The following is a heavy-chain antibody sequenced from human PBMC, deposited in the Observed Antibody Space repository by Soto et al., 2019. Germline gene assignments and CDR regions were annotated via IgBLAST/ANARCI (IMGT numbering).Heavy chain of an antibody. CDR1: GYTFITYG. J-gene: IGHJ4*02. CDR3: ARDRSNSDY. V-gene: IGHV1-18*01. CDR2: INVYSGGT. D-gene: IGHD2-15*01. Sequence: QVQLVQSGAEVKKPGASVKVSCKASGYTFITYGVSWVRQAPGQGLEWMGWINVYSGGTNYAQDLLGRVTVTTDTSTSTVYMELRSLRSDDTAVYYCARDRSNSDYWGQGTLVTVSS.